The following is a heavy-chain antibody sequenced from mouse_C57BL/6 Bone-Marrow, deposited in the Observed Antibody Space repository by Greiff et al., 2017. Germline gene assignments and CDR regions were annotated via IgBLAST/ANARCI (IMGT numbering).Heavy chain of an antibody. CDR3: ARRRDYDGYSYAMDY. D-gene: IGHD2-3*01. CDR2: ISNLAYSI. V-gene: IGHV5-15*01. CDR1: VFTFSDYG. J-gene: IGHJ4*01. Sequence: EVMLVESGGGLVQPGGSLKLSCAASVFTFSDYGMAWVRQAPRKGPEWVAFISNLAYSIYYADTVTGRFTISRENAKNTLYLEMSSLRSEDTAMYYCARRRDYDGYSYAMDYWGQGTSVTVSS.